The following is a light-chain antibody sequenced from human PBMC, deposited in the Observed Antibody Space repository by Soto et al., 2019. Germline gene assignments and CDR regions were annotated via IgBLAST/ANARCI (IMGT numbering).Light chain of an antibody. CDR3: YSTDFSGDQRA. V-gene: IGLV3-10*01. J-gene: IGLJ3*02. CDR2: EDT. CDR1: ALAKKY. Sequence: SYELTQPPSVSVTPGQTATITCSGDALAKKYAYWYQQKKSGQAPVLVIYEDTKRPSGIPERFSGSASGTMATLTVSGALVEDEADYYCYSTDFSGDQRAFGGGTKLTVL.